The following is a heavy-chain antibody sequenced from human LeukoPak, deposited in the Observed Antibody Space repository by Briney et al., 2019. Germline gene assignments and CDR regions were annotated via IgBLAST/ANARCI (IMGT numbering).Heavy chain of an antibody. J-gene: IGHJ3*02. CDR3: AKSNGYGLVDI. V-gene: IGHV4-38-2*02. Sequence: SETLSLTCTVSGYSISSGYYWGWIRQPPGKGLEWIGSIYHSGSTYYNPSLKSRVTISVDTSKNQFSLKLNSVAAADTAVYYCAKSNGYGLVDIWGQGTMVTVSS. CDR1: GYSISSGYY. CDR2: IYHSGST. D-gene: IGHD3-10*01.